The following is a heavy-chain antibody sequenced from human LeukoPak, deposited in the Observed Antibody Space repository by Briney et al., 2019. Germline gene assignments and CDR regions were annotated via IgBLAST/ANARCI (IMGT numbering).Heavy chain of an antibody. CDR2: IYYSGST. V-gene: IGHV4-39*06. Sequence: SETLSLTCTVSGGSISSSSYYWGWIRQPPGKGLEWIGSIYYSGSTYYNPSLKSRVTMSVDTSKNQFPLKLSSVTAADTAVYYCARDRGDKDIVVVVAARWSWFDPWGQGTLVTVSS. J-gene: IGHJ5*02. D-gene: IGHD2-15*01. CDR3: ARDRGDKDIVVVVAARWSWFDP. CDR1: GGSISSSSYY.